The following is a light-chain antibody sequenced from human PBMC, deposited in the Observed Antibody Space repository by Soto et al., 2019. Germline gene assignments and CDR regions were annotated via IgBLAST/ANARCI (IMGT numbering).Light chain of an antibody. CDR2: EVS. J-gene: IGLJ1*01. Sequence: QSVRTQPASVSGSPGHSLTISCTGTSSDVGGYNYVSWYQQHPGKAPKLMIYEVSNRPSGVSNRFSGSKSGNTASLTISGLQAEDEADYYCSSYTSSSTLYVFGTGTKVTVL. CDR3: SSYTSSSTLYV. V-gene: IGLV2-14*01. CDR1: SSDVGGYNY.